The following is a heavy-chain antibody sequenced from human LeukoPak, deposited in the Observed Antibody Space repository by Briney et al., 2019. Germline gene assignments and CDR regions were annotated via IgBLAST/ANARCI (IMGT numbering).Heavy chain of an antibody. CDR3: ARVGAAAGGTYFDY. CDR2: ISSSSSYI. V-gene: IGHV3-21*01. Sequence: PGGSLRLSCAASGFTFSSYSMNWVRQAPGKGLEWVSSISSSSSYIYYADSVKGRFTIPRDNAKTSLYLQMNSLRADDTAVYYCARVGAAAGGTYFDYWGQGTLVTVSS. J-gene: IGHJ4*02. CDR1: GFTFSSYS. D-gene: IGHD6-13*01.